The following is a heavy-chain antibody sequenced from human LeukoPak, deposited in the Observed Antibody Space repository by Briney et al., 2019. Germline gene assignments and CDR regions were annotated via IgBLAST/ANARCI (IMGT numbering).Heavy chain of an antibody. Sequence: ASVKVSCKASGYSFNVHGMTWVRQAPGQGLEWMGWISAYKGNTNYAAKFQGRVTMTTDTSTSTLYMEVRSLRSDDTAVYYCARDHGHKSVDYWGQGTLVTVSS. CDR1: GYSFNVHG. V-gene: IGHV1-18*04. CDR3: ARDHGHKSVDY. J-gene: IGHJ4*02. CDR2: ISAYKGNT. D-gene: IGHD2-21*01.